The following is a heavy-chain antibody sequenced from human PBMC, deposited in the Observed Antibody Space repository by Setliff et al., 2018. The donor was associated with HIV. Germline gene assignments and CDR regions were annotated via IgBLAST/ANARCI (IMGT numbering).Heavy chain of an antibody. V-gene: IGHV2-70*11. CDR3: ARIRVAVAGSTYGMDV. CDR1: GFSLSTSGMC. J-gene: IGHJ6*02. CDR2: IDWDDDK. D-gene: IGHD6-19*01. Sequence: SGPTLVNPTQTLTLTCTFSGFSLSTSGMCVSWIRQPPGKALEWRARIDWDDDKYYSTSLKTRLTISKDTSKNQVVLTMTNMDPVDTATYYCARIRVAVAGSTYGMDVWGQGTTVTVAS.